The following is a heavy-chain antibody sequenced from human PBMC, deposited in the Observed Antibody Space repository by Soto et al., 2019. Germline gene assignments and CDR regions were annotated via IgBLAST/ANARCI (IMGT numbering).Heavy chain of an antibody. J-gene: IGHJ4*02. V-gene: IGHV3-33*04. D-gene: IGHD4-4*01. CDR3: TRDRDSRRGWDYFDH. Sequence: QVQLVESGGGVVQPGTSLRLSCAVSGFTFSGYGMHWVRQAPGKGLEWVAVIWFDGSNKNYADSVKGRFTISRDESKNTLYLQMNSLRAEDTAVYYCTRDRDSRRGWDYFDHWGQGTLVTVSS. CDR2: IWFDGSNK. CDR1: GFTFSGYG.